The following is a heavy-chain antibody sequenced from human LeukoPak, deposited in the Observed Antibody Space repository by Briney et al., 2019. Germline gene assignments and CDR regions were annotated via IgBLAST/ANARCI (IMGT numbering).Heavy chain of an antibody. V-gene: IGHV1-18*01. D-gene: IGHD5-24*01. CDR3: ARGWIEMPTVYFDY. Sequence: ASVKVSCTASDYTFTSHGISGVRQAPAQGLEWMVWISTYTGNTKYTQKLQGRVTMTADTSTRTAYMELRSLTSDDTAVYYCARGWIEMPTVYFDYWGQGTLVSVSS. J-gene: IGHJ4*02. CDR2: ISTYTGNT. CDR1: DYTFTSHG.